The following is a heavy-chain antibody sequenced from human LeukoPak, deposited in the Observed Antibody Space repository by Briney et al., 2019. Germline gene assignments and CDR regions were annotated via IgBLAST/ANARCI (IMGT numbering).Heavy chain of an antibody. CDR1: GFTFSSYA. D-gene: IGHD2-15*01. J-gene: IGHJ4*02. Sequence: PGGSLRPSCAASGFTFSSYAMSWVRQAPGKGLEWVSAISGSWGSTYYAATVKARFILSRDNSTNTLYLQMNSLSAEDTAVYYCAKDRCSGGSCYYFDSWGQGTLVTVSS. CDR3: AKDRCSGGSCYYFDS. CDR2: ISGSWGST. V-gene: IGHV3-23*01.